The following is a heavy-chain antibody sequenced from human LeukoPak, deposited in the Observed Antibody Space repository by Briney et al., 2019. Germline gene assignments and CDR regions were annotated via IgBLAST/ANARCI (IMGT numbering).Heavy chain of an antibody. Sequence: PGGSLRLSCAASGFTFSSYEMNWVRQAPGKGLEWVSYISSSGSTIYYADSVKGRFTTSRDNAKNSLYLQMNSLRAEDTAVYYCARDEGGSYYFDYWGQGTLVTVSS. V-gene: IGHV3-48*03. CDR3: ARDEGGSYYFDY. J-gene: IGHJ4*02. CDR2: ISSSGSTI. CDR1: GFTFSSYE. D-gene: IGHD1-26*01.